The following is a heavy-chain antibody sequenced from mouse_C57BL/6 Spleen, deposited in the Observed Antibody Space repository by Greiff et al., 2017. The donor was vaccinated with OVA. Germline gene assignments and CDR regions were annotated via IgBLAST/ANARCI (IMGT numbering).Heavy chain of an antibody. V-gene: IGHV1-81*01. CDR1: GYTFTSYG. CDR2: IYPRSGTT. Sequence: QVQLQQSGAELARPGASVKLSCKASGYTFTSYGLSWVKQRTGQGLEWIGEIYPRSGTTYYNEKFKGKATLTADKSSSTAYMEVRSLTSEDSAVYVGERVRDWYFDVWGTGTTVTVSS. J-gene: IGHJ1*03. CDR3: ERVRDWYFDV. D-gene: IGHD3-2*02.